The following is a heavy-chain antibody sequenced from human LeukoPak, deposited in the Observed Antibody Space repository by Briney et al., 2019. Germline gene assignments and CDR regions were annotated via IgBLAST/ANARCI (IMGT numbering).Heavy chain of an antibody. CDR2: MNPNSGNT. CDR3: ARDKGGLGRGYYYMDV. J-gene: IGHJ6*03. D-gene: IGHD3/OR15-3a*01. V-gene: IGHV1-8*01. Sequence: ASVTDSFKASGYTFTSYDINWVRQATGQGLEWMGWMNPNSGNTGYAQKFQGRATMTRNTSISTAYMELSSLRSEDTAVYYCARDKGGLGRGYYYMDVWGKGTTVTVSS. CDR1: GYTFTSYD.